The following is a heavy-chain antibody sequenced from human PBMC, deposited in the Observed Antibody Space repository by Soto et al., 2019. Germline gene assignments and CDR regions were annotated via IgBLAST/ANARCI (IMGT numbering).Heavy chain of an antibody. CDR1: GGSFSGYY. J-gene: IGHJ4*02. V-gene: IGHV4-34*01. Sequence: SETLSLTCAVYGGSFSGYYWSWIRQPPGKGLEWIGEINHSGSTNYNPSLKSRVTISVDTSKNQFSLKLSSVTAADTAVYYCAREGYCYAPFGYWGQGTLVTVSS. D-gene: IGHD5-18*01. CDR2: INHSGST. CDR3: AREGYCYAPFGY.